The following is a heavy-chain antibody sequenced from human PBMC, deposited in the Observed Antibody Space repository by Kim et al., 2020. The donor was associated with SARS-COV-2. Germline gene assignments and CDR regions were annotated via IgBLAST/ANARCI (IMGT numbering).Heavy chain of an antibody. CDR1: GGSISSSNW. Sequence: SETLSLTCAVSGGSISSSNWWSWVRQPPGKGLEWIGEIYHSGSTNYNPSLKSRVTISVDKSKNQFSLKLSSVTAADTAVYYCARESWAYYYGSGSYYTYGMDVWGQGTTVTVSS. CDR2: IYHSGST. D-gene: IGHD3-10*01. J-gene: IGHJ6*02. CDR3: ARESWAYYYGSGSYYTYGMDV. V-gene: IGHV4-4*02.